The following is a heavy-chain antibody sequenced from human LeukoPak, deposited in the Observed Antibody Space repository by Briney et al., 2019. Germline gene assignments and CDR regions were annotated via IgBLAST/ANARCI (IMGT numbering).Heavy chain of an antibody. Sequence: SETLSLTCTVSGGSISSGTYYWTWIRQPSGKGLECLGRIYTTGRTNYIPSLKSRVTMSADTSKSQFSLKLSSVTAADTAVYYCARVTTGGYYNCWGQGTLVTVSS. D-gene: IGHD3-22*01. CDR3: ARVTTGGYYNC. CDR1: GGSISSGTYY. J-gene: IGHJ4*02. V-gene: IGHV4-61*02. CDR2: IYTTGRT.